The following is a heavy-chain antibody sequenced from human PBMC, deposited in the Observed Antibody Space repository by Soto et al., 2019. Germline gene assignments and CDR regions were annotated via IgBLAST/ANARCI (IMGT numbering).Heavy chain of an antibody. CDR2: IKQDGSEK. J-gene: IGHJ3*02. CDR1: GFTFSAYW. CDR3: ASGGYCSRTSCYTSRSAFDI. Sequence: EVQLVESGGGLVQPGGSLRLSCAASGFTFSAYWMSWVRQAPGKGLEWVANIKQDGSEKYYVDSVKGRFTFSRDNAKNSVYLQMNSLGIDDTALYFCASGGYCSRTSCYTSRSAFDIWGQGTMVTVSS. D-gene: IGHD2-2*02. V-gene: IGHV3-7*01.